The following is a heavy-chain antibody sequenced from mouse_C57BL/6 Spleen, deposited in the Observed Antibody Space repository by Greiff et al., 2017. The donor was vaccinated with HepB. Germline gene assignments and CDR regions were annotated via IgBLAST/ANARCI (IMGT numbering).Heavy chain of an antibody. V-gene: IGHV1-80*01. Sequence: QVQLKQSGAELVKPGASVKISCKASGYAFSSYWMNWVKQRPGKGLEWIGQIYPGDGDTNYNGKFKGKATLTADKSSSTAYMQLSSLTSEDSAVYFCARTYYSNYKYAMDYWGQGTSVTVSS. J-gene: IGHJ4*01. CDR3: ARTYYSNYKYAMDY. CDR1: GYAFSSYW. CDR2: IYPGDGDT. D-gene: IGHD2-5*01.